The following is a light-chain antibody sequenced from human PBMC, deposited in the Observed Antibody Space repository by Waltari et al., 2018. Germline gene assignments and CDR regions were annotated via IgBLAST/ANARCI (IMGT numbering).Light chain of an antibody. CDR1: QSMSTF. CDR3: QQTYTTPWT. Sequence: IQMTQSPSSLSASVGDRVTITCRASQSMSTFLSWYQQTPGKAPKLLIYAASSLPVEVPSRFSGAVSGTDFTLTINSLQPEDFATYYCQQTYTTPWTFGQGTKVEIK. V-gene: IGKV1-39*01. CDR2: AAS. J-gene: IGKJ1*01.